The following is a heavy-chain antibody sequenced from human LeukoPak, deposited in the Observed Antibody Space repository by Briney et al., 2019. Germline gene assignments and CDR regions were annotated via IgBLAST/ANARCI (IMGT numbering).Heavy chain of an antibody. J-gene: IGHJ3*02. CDR3: ARVDRATDAFDI. CDR2: VSYDGSNK. Sequence: GGSLRLSCAASGFTFSNYIMHWVRQAPGKGLEWVAVVSYDGSNKYYADSVKGRFTISRDNSKNTLYLQMNSLRAEDTAVYYCARVDRATDAFDIWGQGTMVTVSS. D-gene: IGHD1-26*01. V-gene: IGHV3-30*04. CDR1: GFTFSNYI.